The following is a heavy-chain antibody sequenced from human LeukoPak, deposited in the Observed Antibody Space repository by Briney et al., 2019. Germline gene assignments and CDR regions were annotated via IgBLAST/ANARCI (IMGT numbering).Heavy chain of an antibody. CDR2: IYGSAIT. CDR3: ASGEAYYYYYMDV. D-gene: IGHD7-27*01. V-gene: IGHV4-4*07. CDR1: VDFISNHY. Sequence: SETLSLTCSVYVDFISNHYWRWIRQPAGKGLEWIGRIYGSAITNYNPSLKSRLTISVDKTNNQFSLKLSSVTAADSAVYYCASGEAYYYYYMDVWGKGATVTVSS. J-gene: IGHJ6*03.